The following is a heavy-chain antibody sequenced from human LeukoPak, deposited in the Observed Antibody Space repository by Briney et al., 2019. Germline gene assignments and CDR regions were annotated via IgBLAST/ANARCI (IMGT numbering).Heavy chain of an antibody. J-gene: IGHJ3*02. D-gene: IGHD5-18*01. CDR1: GYTFTSYG. V-gene: IGHV1-18*01. CDR3: ARGSKTWIQSAKRAFDI. CDR2: ISAYNGNT. Sequence: GASVKVSCKASGYTFTSYGISWVRQAPGQGLEWMGWISAYNGNTNYAQKLQGRVTMTTDTSTSTAYMELRSLRSDDTAVYYCARGSKTWIQSAKRAFDIWGQGTMVTVSS.